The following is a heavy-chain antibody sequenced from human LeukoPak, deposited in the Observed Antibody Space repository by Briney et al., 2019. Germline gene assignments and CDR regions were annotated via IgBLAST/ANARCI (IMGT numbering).Heavy chain of an antibody. Sequence: GGSLRLSCAASGFTVSSNYMSWVRQAPGKGLEWVAVISYDGSNKYYADSVKGRFTISRDNSKNTLYLQMNSLRAEDTAVYYCAKDMAMYDFWSGYYHYWGQGTLVTVSS. V-gene: IGHV3-30*18. J-gene: IGHJ4*02. CDR2: ISYDGSNK. CDR3: AKDMAMYDFWSGYYHY. CDR1: GFTVSSNY. D-gene: IGHD3-3*01.